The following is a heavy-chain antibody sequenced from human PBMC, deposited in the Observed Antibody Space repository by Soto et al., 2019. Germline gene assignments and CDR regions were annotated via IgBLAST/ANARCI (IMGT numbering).Heavy chain of an antibody. CDR1: GFTFSSYA. J-gene: IGHJ2*01. CDR3: ARVGGDGYNPYWSFDL. D-gene: IGHD2-21*01. V-gene: IGHV3-30-3*01. CDR2: ISYDGSNK. Sequence: QVQLVESGGGVVQPGRSLRLSCAASGFTFSSYAMHWVRQAPGKGLEWVAVISYDGSNKYYADSVKGRFTISRDNSKNALYLQMNSLRAEDTAVYYCARVGGDGYNPYWSFDLWGRGTLVTVSS.